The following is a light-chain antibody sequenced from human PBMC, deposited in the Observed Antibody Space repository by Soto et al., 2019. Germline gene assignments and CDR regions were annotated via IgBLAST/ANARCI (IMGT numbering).Light chain of an antibody. CDR2: GAS. Sequence: EIVLTQSPGTLSLSPGERAPLSCRASQSVSSSYLGWPQQRPGQAPRLLIYGASIRATGIPARFGGSGSGTDFTLTISSLGPEDFAIYYCQQRSNSITFGQGTRLEIK. J-gene: IGKJ5*01. CDR3: QQRSNSIT. CDR1: QSVSSSY. V-gene: IGKV3D-20*02.